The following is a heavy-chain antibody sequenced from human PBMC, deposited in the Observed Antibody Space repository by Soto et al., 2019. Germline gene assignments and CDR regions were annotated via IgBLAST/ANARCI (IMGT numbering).Heavy chain of an antibody. CDR2: IWSDGKKE. D-gene: IGHD6-19*01. V-gene: IGHV3-33*01. Sequence: QVQLVESGGGVVQRGRSLRLSCVGSGFPFGHYGMHWVRQAPGKGLEWVAVIWSDGKKESYADFVKGRFAISRDNFKDTLYLQMNSLRAEDTAVYYCARVRDGGWFHMDVWGQGTTVTLSS. CDR3: ARVRDGGWFHMDV. J-gene: IGHJ6*02. CDR1: GFPFGHYG.